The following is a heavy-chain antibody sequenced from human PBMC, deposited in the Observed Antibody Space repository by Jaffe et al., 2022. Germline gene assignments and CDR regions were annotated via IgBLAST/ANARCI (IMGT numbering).Heavy chain of an antibody. CDR3: ARGHQQYYYGSGGVRRYYYYMDV. Sequence: QVQLQQWGAGLLKPSETLSLTCAVYGGSFSGYYWSWIRQPPGKGLEWIGEINHSGSTNYNPSLKSRVTISVDTSKNQFSLKLSSVTAADTAVYYCARGHQQYYYGSGGVRRYYYYMDVWGKGTTVTVSS. V-gene: IGHV4-34*01. J-gene: IGHJ6*03. CDR2: INHSGST. D-gene: IGHD3-10*01. CDR1: GGSFSGYY.